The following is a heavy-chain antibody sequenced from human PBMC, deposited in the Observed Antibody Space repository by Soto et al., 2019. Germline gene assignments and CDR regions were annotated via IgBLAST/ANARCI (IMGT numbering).Heavy chain of an antibody. CDR1: GGTFSSYA. D-gene: IGHD3-22*01. CDR2: IIPIFGTA. J-gene: IGHJ4*02. Sequence: SVKVSCKASGGTFSSYAISWVRQAPGQGLEWMGGIIPIFGTANYAQKFQGRVTITADKSTSTAYMELSSLRSEDTTVYYCARSITMIVVAFDYWGQGTLVTVSS. CDR3: ARSITMIVVAFDY. V-gene: IGHV1-69*06.